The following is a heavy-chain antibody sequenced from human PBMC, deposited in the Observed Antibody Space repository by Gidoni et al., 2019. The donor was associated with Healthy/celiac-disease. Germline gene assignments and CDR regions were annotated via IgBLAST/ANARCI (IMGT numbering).Heavy chain of an antibody. V-gene: IGHV3-33*01. CDR1: GFTFSSYG. CDR3: ASGHQYGDPGNFDY. CDR2: IWYDGSNK. D-gene: IGHD4-17*01. J-gene: IGHJ4*02. Sequence: QVQLVESGGGVVHPGRSLRLSCAASGFTFSSYGMHWVRQAPGKGLEWVAVIWYDGSNKYYADSVKGRFTISRDNSKNTLYLQMNSLRAEDTAVYYCASGHQYGDPGNFDYWGQGTLVTVSS.